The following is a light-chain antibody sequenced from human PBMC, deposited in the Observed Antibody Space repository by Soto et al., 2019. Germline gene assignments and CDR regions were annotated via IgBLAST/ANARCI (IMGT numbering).Light chain of an antibody. Sequence: ELVLTQSQGTLSCSPGERATLSGRASQSVSSSYLAWYQQKPGQAPRLIIYGAYSRATGIPARFSGTGSGTDFTLTIRRMEPEDFAAYYCKKYDSSHQTVGQGTKVDIK. J-gene: IGKJ1*01. CDR3: KKYDSSHQT. CDR2: GAY. CDR1: QSVSSSY. V-gene: IGKV3-20*01.